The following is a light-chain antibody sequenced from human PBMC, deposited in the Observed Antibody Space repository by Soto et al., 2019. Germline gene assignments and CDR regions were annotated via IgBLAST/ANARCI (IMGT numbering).Light chain of an antibody. CDR3: QSYDSSLSASYV. J-gene: IGLJ1*01. CDR1: GSNIGAGYA. Sequence: SVVTEPPSVSGALGQVVTIWCTGSGSNIGAGYAVHWYQQLPGKAPKLLIYGNTNRPSGVPDRFSGSKSGTSASLAITGLQAEDEADYYCQSYDSSLSASYVFGGGTKVTVL. CDR2: GNT. V-gene: IGLV1-40*01.